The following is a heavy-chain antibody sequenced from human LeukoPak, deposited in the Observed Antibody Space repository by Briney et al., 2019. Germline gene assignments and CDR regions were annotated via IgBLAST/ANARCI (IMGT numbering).Heavy chain of an antibody. D-gene: IGHD5-12*01. Sequence: SETLSLTCTVSGGSISSSSYYWGWIRQPPGKGLEWIGSIYYSGSTYYNPSLKSRVTISVDTSKNQFSLKLSSVTAADTAVYYCARDNRGYSGYDDGGFDYWGQGTLVTVSS. V-gene: IGHV4-39*07. J-gene: IGHJ4*02. CDR3: ARDNRGYSGYDDGGFDY. CDR1: GGSISSSSYY. CDR2: IYYSGST.